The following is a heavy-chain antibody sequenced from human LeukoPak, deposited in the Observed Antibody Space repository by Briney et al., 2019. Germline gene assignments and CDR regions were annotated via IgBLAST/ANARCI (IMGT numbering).Heavy chain of an antibody. J-gene: IGHJ4*02. CDR2: INGDGSTT. V-gene: IGHV3-74*01. D-gene: IGHD3-22*01. CDR3: ATGNYYDGRGYYTFGH. CDR1: GFAFNKYW. Sequence: GGSLRLSCAASGFAFNKYWVHWVRQTPGKGLVWVSRINGDGSTTSYADSVKGGFTISRDNAQNTLYLQMSSLRAEDTAVYYCATGNYYDGRGYYTFGHWGQGTLVTVSS.